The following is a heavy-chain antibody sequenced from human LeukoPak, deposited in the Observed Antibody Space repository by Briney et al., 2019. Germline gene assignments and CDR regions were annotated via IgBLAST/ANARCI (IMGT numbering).Heavy chain of an antibody. D-gene: IGHD3-3*01. Sequence: PGGSLRLSCAASGFTFGSYAMHWVRQAPGKGLEWVAVISYAGSNKYYADSVKGRFTISRDNSKNTLYLQMNSLRAEDTAVYYCARDKGTIFGVITYYFHYWGQGTLVTVSS. J-gene: IGHJ4*02. CDR2: ISYAGSNK. CDR3: ARDKGTIFGVITYYFHY. CDR1: GFTFGSYA. V-gene: IGHV3-30*04.